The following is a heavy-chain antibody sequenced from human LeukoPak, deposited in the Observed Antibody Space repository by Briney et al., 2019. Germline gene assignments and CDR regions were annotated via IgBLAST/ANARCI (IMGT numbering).Heavy chain of an antibody. CDR1: GFTFSSYE. D-gene: IGHD6-19*01. J-gene: IGHJ4*02. CDR3: ARVPFSSGSYLDY. Sequence: GGSLRLSCAASGFTFSSYEMNWVRQAPGKGLEWVSYISSSGITIYYADSVKGRFTISRDNAKNSLYLQMNSLRAEDTAVYYCARVPFSSGSYLDYWGQGTLVTVSS. V-gene: IGHV3-48*03. CDR2: ISSSGITI.